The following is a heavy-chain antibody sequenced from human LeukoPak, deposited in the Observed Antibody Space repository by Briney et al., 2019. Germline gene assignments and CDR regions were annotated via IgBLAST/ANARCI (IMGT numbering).Heavy chain of an antibody. CDR1: GGSISSYY. J-gene: IGHJ6*02. CDR3: AGEMATITGYYYYYGMDV. Sequence: SETLSLTCTVSGGSISSYYWSWIRQPPGKGLEWIGYIYYSGSTYYNPSLKSRVTISVDRSKNQFSLKLSSVTAADTAVYYCAGEMATITGYYYYYGMDVWGQGTTVTVSS. CDR2: IYYSGST. V-gene: IGHV4-59*12. D-gene: IGHD5-24*01.